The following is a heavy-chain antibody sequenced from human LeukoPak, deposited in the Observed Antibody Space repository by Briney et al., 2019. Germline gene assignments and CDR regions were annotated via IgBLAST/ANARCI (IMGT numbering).Heavy chain of an antibody. V-gene: IGHV3-48*04. J-gene: IGHJ4*02. D-gene: IGHD6-6*01. CDR2: LISSGTTI. Sequence: GESLRLSRAASGFTLSTYSMLWVRQAPGKGLEWVSHLISSGTTIYYAGSVKGRVIIARDNAKHSLFRQMNSLRAEDTAVYYCARRRDFDHWGQGTLVAVSS. CDR1: GFTLSTYS. CDR3: ARRRDFDH.